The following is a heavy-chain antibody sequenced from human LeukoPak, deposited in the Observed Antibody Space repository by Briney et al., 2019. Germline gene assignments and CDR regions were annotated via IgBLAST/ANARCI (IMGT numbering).Heavy chain of an antibody. CDR2: IYHSGIT. CDR3: ATLVSTRYYFDY. D-gene: IGHD5/OR15-5a*01. Sequence: SETLSLTCTVSDYSISSGYGYYWGWIRQPPGKGLEWIGNIYHSGITYYNHFNSSLKSRVTIFIDTSKNQFSLRLTSVTAADTAVYFCATLVSTRYYFDYWGQGTLVTVSS. J-gene: IGHJ4*02. CDR1: DYSISSGYGYY. V-gene: IGHV4-38-2*02.